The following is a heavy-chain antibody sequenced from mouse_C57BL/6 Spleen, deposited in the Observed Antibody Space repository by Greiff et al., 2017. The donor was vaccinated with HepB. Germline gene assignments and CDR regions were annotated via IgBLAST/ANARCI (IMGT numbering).Heavy chain of an antibody. V-gene: IGHV6-3*01. Sequence: EVKLQESGGGLVQPGGSMKLSCVASGFTFSNYWMNWVRQSPEKGLEWVAQIRLKSDNYATHYAESVKGRFTISRDDSKSSVYLQMNNLRAEDTGIYYCTRDYSDRWAMDYWGQGTSVTVSS. J-gene: IGHJ4*01. CDR3: TRDYSDRWAMDY. CDR2: IRLKSDNYAT. D-gene: IGHD1-1*01. CDR1: GFTFSNYW.